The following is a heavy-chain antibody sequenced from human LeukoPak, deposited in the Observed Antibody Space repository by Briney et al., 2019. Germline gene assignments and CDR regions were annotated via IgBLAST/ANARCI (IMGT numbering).Heavy chain of an antibody. D-gene: IGHD6-19*01. J-gene: IGHJ6*02. CDR3: ARVGSSDWFYSYYGMDV. CDR2: IYYTGIS. Sequence: SETLSLTCTVSGGSISNYYWNWIPQSPGKGLEWIGFIYYTGISNYNPSLKSRVSISVDTSKNQFSLKLNSVTTADTAVYYCARVGSSDWFYSYYGMDVWGQGTTVTVSS. CDR1: GGSISNYY. V-gene: IGHV4-59*01.